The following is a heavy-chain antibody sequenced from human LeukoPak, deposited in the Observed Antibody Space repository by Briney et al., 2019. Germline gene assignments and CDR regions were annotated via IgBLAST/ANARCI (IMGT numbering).Heavy chain of an antibody. J-gene: IGHJ4*02. Sequence: GGSLRLSCAASGFNFSNYDMTWVRQAPGKGLEWVSSMSGNGSYIYHADSVKGRFTISRDNAQSSLYLPMNSLRVDDTALYYCARLAYGSGSRPLDYWGQGILVTVSS. D-gene: IGHD3-10*01. CDR1: GFNFSNYD. CDR3: ARLAYGSGSRPLDY. V-gene: IGHV3-21*01. CDR2: MSGNGSYI.